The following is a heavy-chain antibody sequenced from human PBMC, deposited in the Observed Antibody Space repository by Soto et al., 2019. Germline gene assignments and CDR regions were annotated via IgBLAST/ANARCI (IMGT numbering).Heavy chain of an antibody. D-gene: IGHD2-2*01. V-gene: IGHV1-3*04. CDR3: ATSRGFCSSTSCYPATGFDY. Sequence: ASVKVSCKASGYTFSTYAMHWVRQAPGQRLEWMGWINTGNGNTKYSQKFQGRVTITRGTSATTAYMELSSLRSEDTAVYYCATSRGFCSSTSCYPATGFDYWGQGTLVTSPQ. CDR1: GYTFSTYA. CDR2: INTGNGNT. J-gene: IGHJ4*02.